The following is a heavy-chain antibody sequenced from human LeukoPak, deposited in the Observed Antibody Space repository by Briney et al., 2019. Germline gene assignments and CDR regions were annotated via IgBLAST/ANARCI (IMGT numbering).Heavy chain of an antibody. V-gene: IGHV1-18*01. CDR3: ARDVGGVAVAGTVDY. Sequence: ASVRVSCKASGYTFTDYAFRWVRQAPGQGLEWMGWIRAYSGDTNYAQKFQARVTMTTDTSTNTAYLDLWSLRSDDTAIYYCARDVGGVAVAGTVDYGGQGTLVTVSS. CDR2: IRAYSGDT. D-gene: IGHD6-19*01. J-gene: IGHJ4*02. CDR1: GYTFTDYA.